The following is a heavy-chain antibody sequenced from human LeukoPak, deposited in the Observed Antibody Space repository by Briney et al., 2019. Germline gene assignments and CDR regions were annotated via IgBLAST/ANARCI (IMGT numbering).Heavy chain of an antibody. CDR1: GGSISSSSYY. J-gene: IGHJ3*02. Sequence: SETLSLTCTVSGGSISSSSYYWGWIRQPPGKGLEWIGSIYYSGSTYYNPSLKSRVTISVDTSKNQFSLKLSSVTAADTAVYYCARSIALRAFDIWGQGTMVTVSS. D-gene: IGHD6-6*01. CDR3: ARSIALRAFDI. V-gene: IGHV4-39*01. CDR2: IYYSGST.